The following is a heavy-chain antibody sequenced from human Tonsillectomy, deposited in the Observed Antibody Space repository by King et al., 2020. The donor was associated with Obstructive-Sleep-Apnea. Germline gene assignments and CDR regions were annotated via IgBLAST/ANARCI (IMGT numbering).Heavy chain of an antibody. J-gene: IGHJ6*02. Sequence: HVQLQESVPGLVKSSGTLSLTCVVSGGSISSGTWWRLVRQPPGKGLEWIWEIFHTGSTNDNPSLKGRVTISVDKSKNQFSLKLTSVTAADTAIYYCARRGILWFGELLSSMDVWGQGTTVTVSS. CDR1: GGSISSGTW. D-gene: IGHD3-10*01. V-gene: IGHV4-4*02. CDR3: ARRGILWFGELLSSMDV. CDR2: IFHTGST.